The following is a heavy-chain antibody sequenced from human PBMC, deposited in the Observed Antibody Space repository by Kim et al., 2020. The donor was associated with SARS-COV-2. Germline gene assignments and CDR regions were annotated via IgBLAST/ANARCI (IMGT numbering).Heavy chain of an antibody. V-gene: IGHV1-18*01. CDR2: K. J-gene: IGHJ3*02. Sequence: KNDAQKLRGRVTMTTDTSTSTAYMELRSLRSDDTAVYYCARSATPDAFDIWGQGTMVTVSS. CDR3: ARSATPDAFDI.